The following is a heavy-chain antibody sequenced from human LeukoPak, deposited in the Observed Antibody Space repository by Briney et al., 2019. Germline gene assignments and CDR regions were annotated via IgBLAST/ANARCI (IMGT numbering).Heavy chain of an antibody. CDR1: GFTFSSYA. V-gene: IGHV3-23*01. D-gene: IGHD3-10*01. CDR2: ISGSGGST. CDR3: AKKEAYYYGSGSDYFDY. Sequence: GGSLRLSCAASGFTFSSYAMSWVRQPPGKGLEWVSAISGSGGSTYYADSVKGRFTISRNNSENTLYLQMNSLRAEDTAVYSCAKKEAYYYGSGSDYFDYWGQGTLVTVSS. J-gene: IGHJ4*02.